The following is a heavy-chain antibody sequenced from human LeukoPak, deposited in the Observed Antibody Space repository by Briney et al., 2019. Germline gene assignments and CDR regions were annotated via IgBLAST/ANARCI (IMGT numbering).Heavy chain of an antibody. J-gene: IGHJ5*02. CDR3: ARVVRQWRYGGTNWFDP. D-gene: IGHD2-15*01. V-gene: IGHV4-39*07. CDR2: INHSGST. Sequence: SETLSLTCTVSGGSISSSSYYWGWIRQPPGKGLEWIGEINHSGSTNYNPSLKSRVTISVDTSKNQFSLKLSSVTAADTAVYYCARVVRQWRYGGTNWFDPWGQGTLVTVSS. CDR1: GGSISSSSYY.